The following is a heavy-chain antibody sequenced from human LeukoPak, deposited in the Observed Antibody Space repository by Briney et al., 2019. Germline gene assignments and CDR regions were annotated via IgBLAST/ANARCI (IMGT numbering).Heavy chain of an antibody. J-gene: IGHJ4*02. D-gene: IGHD3-22*01. CDR1: GFSFSTYS. CDR3: AKDRYYDSSGYSTQFDY. Sequence: GGSLRLSCAASGFSFSTYSMIWVRQAPGKGLEWVSGISWNSGSIGYADSVKGRFTISRDNAKNSLYLQMNSLRAEDTALYYCAKDRYYDSSGYSTQFDYWGQGTLVTVSS. V-gene: IGHV3-9*01. CDR2: ISWNSGSI.